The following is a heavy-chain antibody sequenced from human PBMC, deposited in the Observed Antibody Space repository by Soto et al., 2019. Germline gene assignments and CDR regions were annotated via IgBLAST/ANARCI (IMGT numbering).Heavy chain of an antibody. V-gene: IGHV1-69*13. Sequence: SVEVSCKDSGGTFRSNAIICVRQAHGQGLEWMGGIIPIFGTANYAQRFQGRVTITADESTSTAYMELSSLRSAEDTAVYYCARGSEPRDILTGYYNWFDPWGQGTLVTVSS. J-gene: IGHJ5*02. CDR1: GGTFRSNA. CDR2: IIPIFGTA. CDR3: ARGSEPRDILTGYYNWFDP. D-gene: IGHD3-9*01.